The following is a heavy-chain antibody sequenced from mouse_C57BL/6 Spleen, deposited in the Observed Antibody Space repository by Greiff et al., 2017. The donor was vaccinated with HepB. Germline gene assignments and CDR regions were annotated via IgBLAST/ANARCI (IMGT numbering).Heavy chain of an antibody. D-gene: IGHD3-2*02. J-gene: IGHJ4*01. CDR2: IYPGSGST. Sequence: QLQQPGAELVKPGASVKMSCKASGYTFTSYWITWVKQRPGQGLEWIGDIYPGSGSTNYNEKFKSKATLTVDTSSSTAYMQLSSLTSEDSAVYYCARYPRQLRLHYAMDYWGQGTSVTVSS. CDR3: ARYPRQLRLHYAMDY. CDR1: GYTFTSYW. V-gene: IGHV1-55*01.